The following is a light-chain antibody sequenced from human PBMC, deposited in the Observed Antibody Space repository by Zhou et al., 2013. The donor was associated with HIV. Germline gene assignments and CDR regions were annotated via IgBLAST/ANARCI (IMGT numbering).Light chain of an antibody. CDR2: AAS. CDR3: LQHSNYPRT. CDR1: QDIRND. V-gene: IGKV1-17*01. J-gene: IGKJ1*01. Sequence: DIQMTQSPSSLSAFVGDRVTMTCRASQDIRNDLGWYQQKPGRAPTRLIYAASTLQSGVPSRFSGSGSGTEFTLTINSLQPEDFATYYCLQHSNYPRTFGQGTKVEIK.